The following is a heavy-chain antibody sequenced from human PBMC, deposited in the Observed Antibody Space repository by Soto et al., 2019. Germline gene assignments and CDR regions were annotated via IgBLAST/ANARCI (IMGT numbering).Heavy chain of an antibody. D-gene: IGHD1-26*01. V-gene: IGHV5-10-1*01. Sequence: PGESLKISCKGSGNTFTNSWIGWVRQMPGKGLEWMGRIDPSDSYTNYSPSFQGHVTISADKSISTAYLQWSSLKASDTAMYYCARRAVGSHGMDVWGQGTTVTVSS. CDR1: GNTFTNSW. CDR2: IDPSDSYT. CDR3: ARRAVGSHGMDV. J-gene: IGHJ6*02.